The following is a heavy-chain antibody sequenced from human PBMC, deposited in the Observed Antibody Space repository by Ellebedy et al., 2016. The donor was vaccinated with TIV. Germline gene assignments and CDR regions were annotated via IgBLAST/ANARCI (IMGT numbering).Heavy chain of an antibody. D-gene: IGHD3-10*01. CDR1: AFTFSSYW. CDR2: IWYDGSNK. J-gene: IGHJ4*02. Sequence: GESLKISXAASAFTFSSYWMSWVRQAPGKGLEWVAVIWYDGSNKYYADSVKGRFTISRDNSKNTLYLQMNSLRAEDTAVYYCALSRGSGNEGFDYWGQGTLVTVSS. CDR3: ALSRGSGNEGFDY. V-gene: IGHV3-33*08.